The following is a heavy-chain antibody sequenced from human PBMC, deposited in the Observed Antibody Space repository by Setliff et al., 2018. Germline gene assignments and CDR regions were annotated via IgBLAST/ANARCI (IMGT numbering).Heavy chain of an antibody. V-gene: IGHV1-69*05. CDR1: GGTIRSYG. Sequence: SVKVSCKASGGTIRSYGISWVRQAPGQGLEWMGGTIPSFGSTNYAQKFQDRVTIITDGSTSTAYMELSSLRTEDTAVYYCAREGVDTRSSTDYRYYMDVWGKGTTVTVSS. CDR2: TIPSFGST. J-gene: IGHJ6*03. CDR3: AREGVDTRSSTDYRYYMDV. D-gene: IGHD5-18*01.